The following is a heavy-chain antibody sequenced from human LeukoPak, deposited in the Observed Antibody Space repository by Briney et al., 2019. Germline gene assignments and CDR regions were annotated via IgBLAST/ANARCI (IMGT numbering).Heavy chain of an antibody. CDR1: GFSLSRYG. Sequence: PGGSLRLSCAAPGFSLSRYGMSWVRQAPGKGLEWVANIGKDGTGKHYVDSVKGRFTMSRDNAKNSLYLQMNSLRADDTAVYYRARDLDYYATDQWGQGTLVTVSS. V-gene: IGHV3-7*01. D-gene: IGHD3/OR15-3a*01. CDR2: IGKDGTGK. CDR3: ARDLDYYATDQ. J-gene: IGHJ5*02.